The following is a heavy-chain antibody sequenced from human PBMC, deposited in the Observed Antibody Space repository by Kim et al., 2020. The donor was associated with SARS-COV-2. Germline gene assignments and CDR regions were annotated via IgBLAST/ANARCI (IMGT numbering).Heavy chain of an antibody. V-gene: IGHV5-51*01. Sequence: GESLKISCKGSGYSFTSYWIGWVRQMPGKGLEWMGIIYPGDSDTRYSPSFQGQVTISADKSISTAYLQWSSLKASDTAMYYCARHRGDPNGGGGYYYYYGMDVWGQGTTVTVSS. D-gene: IGHD2-21*02. CDR3: ARHRGDPNGGGGYYYYYGMDV. CDR2: IYPGDSDT. J-gene: IGHJ6*02. CDR1: GYSFTSYW.